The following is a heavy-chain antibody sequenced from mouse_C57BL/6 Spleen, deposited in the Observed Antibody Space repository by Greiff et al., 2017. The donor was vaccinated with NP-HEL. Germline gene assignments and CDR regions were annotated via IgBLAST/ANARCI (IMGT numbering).Heavy chain of an antibody. CDR2: ISSGSSTI. CDR3: ARPGDAWFAY. CDR1: GFTFSDYG. V-gene: IGHV5-17*01. J-gene: IGHJ3*01. Sequence: VQLQQSGGGLVKPGGSLKLSCAASGFTFSDYGMHWVRQAPEKGLEWVAYISSGSSTIYYADTVKGRFTISRDNAKNTLFLQMTSLRSEDTAMYYCARPGDAWFAYWGQGTLVTVSA.